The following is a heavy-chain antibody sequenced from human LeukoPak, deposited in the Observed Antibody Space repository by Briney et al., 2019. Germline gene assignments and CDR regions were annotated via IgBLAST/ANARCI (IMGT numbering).Heavy chain of an antibody. J-gene: IGHJ4*02. D-gene: IGHD6-19*01. CDR2: IYYSGST. CDR3: ARGYRSSGWYVPHDY. CDR1: GGSISSGGYY. V-gene: IGHV4-31*03. Sequence: PSETLSLTCTVSGGSISSGGYYWSWIRQHPGKGLEWIGSIYYSGSTNYNPSLQGRVTISLDTSRNQFSLKLSSVTAADTAVYYCARGYRSSGWYVPHDYWGQGTLVTVSS.